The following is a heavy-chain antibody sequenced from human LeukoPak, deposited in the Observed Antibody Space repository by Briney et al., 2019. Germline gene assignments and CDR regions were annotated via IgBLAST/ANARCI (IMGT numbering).Heavy chain of an antibody. D-gene: IGHD4-17*01. CDR2: IYYSGST. CDR1: GGSISSYY. V-gene: IGHV4-59*08. J-gene: IGHJ3*02. Sequence: SETLSLTCTVSGGSISSYYWSWIRQPPGKGLEWIGYIYYSGSTNYNPSLKSRVTISVDTSKNQFSLKLSSVTAADTAVYYCARHDGDYVDFGAFDIWGQGTTVTVSS. CDR3: ARHDGDYVDFGAFDI.